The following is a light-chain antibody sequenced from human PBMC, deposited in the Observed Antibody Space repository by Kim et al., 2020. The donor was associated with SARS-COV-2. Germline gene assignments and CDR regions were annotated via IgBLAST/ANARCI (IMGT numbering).Light chain of an antibody. CDR3: HQYGRSPQT. J-gene: IGKJ1*01. V-gene: IGKV3-20*01. CDR2: VAS. CDR1: ESVDSDF. Sequence: APGERATLPCRARESVDSDFLAWYQQKPGQAPRLLIYVASSRARGIPDRFSGSGSGTDFTLTISRLEPEDFAVYYCHQYGRSPQTFGQGTKVDIK.